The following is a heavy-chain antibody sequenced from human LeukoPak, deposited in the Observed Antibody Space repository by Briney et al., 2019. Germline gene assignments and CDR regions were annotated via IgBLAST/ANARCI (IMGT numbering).Heavy chain of an antibody. J-gene: IGHJ4*02. CDR1: GGSFRGYY. CDR3: AREPYCGGDCRDY. CDR2: INHSGSA. V-gene: IGHV4-34*01. Sequence: SETLSLTCAVYGGSFRGYYWSWIRQPPGKGLEWIGEINHSGSANDNLSLKSRVTISVDTFKNQFSLKLSSVTAADTAVYCCAREPYCGGDCRDYWGQGTLVTVSS. D-gene: IGHD2-21*02.